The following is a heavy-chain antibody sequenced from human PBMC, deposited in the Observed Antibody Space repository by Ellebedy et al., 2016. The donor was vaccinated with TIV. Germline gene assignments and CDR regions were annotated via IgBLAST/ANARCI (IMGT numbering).Heavy chain of an antibody. CDR2: INPSGGRT. J-gene: IGHJ3*02. Sequence: ASVKVSCKASGYTFTSYYMHWVRQAPGQGLEWMGIINPSGGRTSYAQKLQGRVTMTRDTSTSTVYMELSSLRSEDTAVYYCASSLGRLDAFDIWGQGTMVTVSS. V-gene: IGHV1-46*04. CDR1: GYTFTSYY. CDR3: ASSLGRLDAFDI.